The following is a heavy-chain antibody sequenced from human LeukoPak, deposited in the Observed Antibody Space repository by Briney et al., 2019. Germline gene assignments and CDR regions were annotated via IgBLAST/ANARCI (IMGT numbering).Heavy chain of an antibody. J-gene: IGHJ6*03. D-gene: IGHD2-2*01. Sequence: GESLQISCYGSGYHFDTYWIAWVRPMPGKGLEWMGMIYPGNSNTRYSPSFQGQVTFSADKSITTAYLQWTTLKASDTAMYYCARQGSTFENYYYFYMDVWGRGTTVTVSS. CDR3: ARQGSTFENYYYFYMDV. CDR2: IYPGNSNT. CDR1: GYHFDTYW. V-gene: IGHV5-51*01.